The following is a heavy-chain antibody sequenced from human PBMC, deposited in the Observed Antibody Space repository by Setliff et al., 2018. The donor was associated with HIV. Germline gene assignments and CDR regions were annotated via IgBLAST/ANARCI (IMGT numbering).Heavy chain of an antibody. J-gene: IGHJ4*02. V-gene: IGHV3-21*04. CDR2: ISSSSSDI. CDR1: GFTFSSYS. Sequence: PGGSLRLSCADSGFTFSSYSMNWVRQAPGKGLEWVSSISSSSSDIYYADSVKGRFTISRDNAKNSLYLQMNSLRAEDTAVYFCARGVAINYYGSGSYLGHWGQGTLVTVSS. CDR3: ARGVAINYYGSGSYLGH. D-gene: IGHD3-10*01.